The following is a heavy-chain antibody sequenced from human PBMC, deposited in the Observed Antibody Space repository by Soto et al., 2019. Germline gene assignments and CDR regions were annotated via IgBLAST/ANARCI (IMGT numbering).Heavy chain of an antibody. CDR1: GFMFSNYG. CDR2: ISSSGGST. D-gene: IGHD3-3*01. J-gene: IGHJ4*02. V-gene: IGHV3-23*01. Sequence: EVQLLESGGGLAQPGGSLRLSCEASGFMFSNYGMSWVRQAPGKGPEWVSDISSSGGSTYYADFVKGRFTISRDNYKNTLYLHMTGLRADDPALYYCAEERDLWSGYHYSFDFWGQGTLVTVSS. CDR3: AEERDLWSGYHYSFDF.